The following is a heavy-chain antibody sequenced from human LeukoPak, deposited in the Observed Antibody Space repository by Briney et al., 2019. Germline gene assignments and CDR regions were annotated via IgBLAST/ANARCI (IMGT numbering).Heavy chain of an antibody. D-gene: IGHD3-10*01. CDR2: IIPIFGTA. J-gene: IGHJ4*02. Sequence: SVKVSCKASGGTFGSYAISWVRQAPGQGLEWMGGIIPIFGTANYAQEFQGRVTITADESTSTAYMELSSLRSEDTAVYYCARSTMVRGVIRFDYWGQGTLVTVSS. CDR3: ARSTMVRGVIRFDY. V-gene: IGHV1-69*13. CDR1: GGTFGSYA.